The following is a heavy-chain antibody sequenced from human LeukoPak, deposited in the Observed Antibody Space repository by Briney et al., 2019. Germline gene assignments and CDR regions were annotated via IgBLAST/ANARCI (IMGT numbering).Heavy chain of an antibody. CDR1: GFTFSSSW. Sequence: PGGSLRLSCAASGFTFSSSWMHWVRQAPGKGLEWVANIKQDGSEKYYMDSVKGRFTISRDNGKNSLYLQMSSLRVEDTAVYYCVSSSSPGWGQGTLVTVSS. V-gene: IGHV3-7*01. D-gene: IGHD6-6*01. CDR2: IKQDGSEK. CDR3: VSSSSPG. J-gene: IGHJ4*02.